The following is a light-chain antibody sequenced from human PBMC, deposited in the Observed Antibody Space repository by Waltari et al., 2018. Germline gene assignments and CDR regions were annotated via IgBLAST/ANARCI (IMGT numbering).Light chain of an antibody. CDR1: QSLLSSYGKAY. J-gene: IGKJ4*01. CDR3: MQATHLPLT. CDR2: EVS. Sequence: DVVMTQTPLSLSVTPGQPASISRQSSQSLLSSYGKAYLYWYLQRPGQSPQLLIYEVSSRFSGVPDRFSGSGSETDFTLKISRVEAEDVGIYYCMQATHLPLTFGGGTMVDIK. V-gene: IGKV2-29*03.